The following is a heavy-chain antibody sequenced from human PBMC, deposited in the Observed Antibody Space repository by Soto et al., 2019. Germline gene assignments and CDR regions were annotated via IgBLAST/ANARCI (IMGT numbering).Heavy chain of an antibody. Sequence: QLQLQESRSGLVKPSQTLSLTCAVSGGSISSGGYSWSWIRQPPGKGLEWIGYIYHSGSTYYNPSLKSRVTRSVDRSNNQVSLKLSSVTAADTAVYYCARAIGWFGELLGGYYFDYCGQGTLVTASS. J-gene: IGHJ4*02. CDR1: GGSISSGGYS. CDR3: ARAIGWFGELLGGYYFDY. CDR2: IYHSGST. D-gene: IGHD3-10*01. V-gene: IGHV4-30-2*01.